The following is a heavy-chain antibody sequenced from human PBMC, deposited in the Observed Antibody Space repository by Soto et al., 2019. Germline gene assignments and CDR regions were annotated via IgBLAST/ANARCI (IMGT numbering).Heavy chain of an antibody. CDR2: IYYSGST. V-gene: IGHV4-59*08. D-gene: IGHD3-16*01. CDR3: ATGDYGVTTDY. CDR1: GGSISSYY. J-gene: IGHJ4*02. Sequence: QVQLQESGPGLVKPSETLSLTCTVSGGSISSYYWSWILQPPGKGLEWIGYIYYSGSTNYNPSLKSRVTISVDTSKNQFSLKLSSVTAADTAVYYCATGDYGVTTDYWGQGTLVTVSS.